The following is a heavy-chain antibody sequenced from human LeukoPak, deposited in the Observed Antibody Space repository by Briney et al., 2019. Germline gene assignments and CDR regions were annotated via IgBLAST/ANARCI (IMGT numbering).Heavy chain of an antibody. CDR1: GFTFSSYW. Sequence: PGGSLRLSCAASGFTFSSYWMSWVRQAPGKELEWVANIKQDGSEKYYVDSVKGRFTISRDNAKNSLYLQMNSLRAEDTAVYYCARTYYDYVWGSWPYDYWGQGTLVTVSS. V-gene: IGHV3-7*01. CDR3: ARTYYDYVWGSWPYDY. D-gene: IGHD3-16*01. CDR2: IKQDGSEK. J-gene: IGHJ4*02.